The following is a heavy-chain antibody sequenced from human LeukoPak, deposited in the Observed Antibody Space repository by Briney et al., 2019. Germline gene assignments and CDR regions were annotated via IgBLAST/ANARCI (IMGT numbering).Heavy chain of an antibody. CDR3: ARDHVAARGVVPAAIDY. V-gene: IGHV1-18*01. J-gene: IGHJ4*02. Sequence: GASVKVSCKASGGTFSSYAISWVRQAPGQGLEWMGWISAYNGNTNYAQKLQGRVTMTTDTSTSTAYMELRSLRSDDTAVYYCARDHVAARGVVPAAIDYWGQGTLVTVSS. CDR1: GGTFSSYA. CDR2: ISAYNGNT. D-gene: IGHD2-2*01.